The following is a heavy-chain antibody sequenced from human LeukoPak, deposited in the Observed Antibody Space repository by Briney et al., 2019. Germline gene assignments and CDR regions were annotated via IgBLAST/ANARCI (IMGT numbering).Heavy chain of an antibody. J-gene: IGHJ4*02. CDR2: IYYSGST. V-gene: IGHV4-59*01. D-gene: IGHD1-7*01. CDR1: GGSISTYY. CDR3: ARTDPGPYNWNYGLLDY. Sequence: SETLSLTCTVSGGSISTYYWSWIRQPPGKGLEWIGYIYYSGSTNYNPSLKSRVTISVDTSKNQFSLKLSSVTAADTAMYYCARTDPGPYNWNYGLLDYWGQGTLVTVSS.